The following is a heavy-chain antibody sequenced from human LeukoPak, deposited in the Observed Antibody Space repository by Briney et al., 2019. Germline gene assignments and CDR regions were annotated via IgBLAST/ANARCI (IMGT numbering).Heavy chain of an antibody. D-gene: IGHD3-3*01. CDR3: ARGSDDFWSGYSPSY. CDR2: INSNGGDT. CDR1: GYIFTDYY. V-gene: IGHV1-2*06. J-gene: IGHJ4*02. Sequence: ASVKVSCQTSGYIFTDYYIHWVRQAPGQGPEWMGRINSNGGDTMYAQNFLDRVTMTRDTSISTAYMELSRLRSDDTAVYYCARGSDDFWSGYSPSYWGQGTLVTVSS.